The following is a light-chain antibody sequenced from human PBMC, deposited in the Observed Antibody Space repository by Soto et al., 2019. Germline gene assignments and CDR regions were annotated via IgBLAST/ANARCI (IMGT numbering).Light chain of an antibody. CDR1: SSDVGKYNL. Sequence: QSVLTQPASVSGSPGQSITISCTGTSSDVGKYNLVSWYQQHPGKAPKLLIYGVTDRPSGVSSRFSGSKSGNAASLTISGLQAEDEGDYYCSSYTSSYTWVFGGGTKLTVL. CDR3: SSYTSSYTWV. V-gene: IGLV2-14*02. CDR2: GVT. J-gene: IGLJ3*02.